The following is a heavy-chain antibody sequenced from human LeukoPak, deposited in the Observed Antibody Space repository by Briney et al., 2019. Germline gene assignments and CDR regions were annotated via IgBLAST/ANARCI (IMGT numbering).Heavy chain of an antibody. CDR1: GFTFRNHD. J-gene: IGHJ4*02. CDR3: AKADYPTVSCIDD. V-gene: IGHV3-23*01. CDR2: ISATGGHT. Sequence: PGGSLRLSCAVSGFTFRNHDMTWVRQTPGKGLEWVSSISATGGHTYYADSVQGRFTISRHNSKNTLSLQLNSPRAEDTAVYYCAKADYPTVSCIDDWGQGTLVTVSS. D-gene: IGHD2-15*01.